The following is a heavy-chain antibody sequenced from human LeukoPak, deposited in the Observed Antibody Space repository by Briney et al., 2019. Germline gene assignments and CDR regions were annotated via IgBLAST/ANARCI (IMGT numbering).Heavy chain of an antibody. V-gene: IGHV4-39*01. D-gene: IGHD1-26*01. CDR3: AYSGSYGHLGY. CDR2: ICSSVST. CDR1: GGSISSNAYY. J-gene: IGHJ4*02. Sequence: PSETLFLTCTVSGGSISSNAYYWAWIRQPPGTGLEWIGSICSSVSTYYNPSLKSRVTISVDTSKNQFSLRLSSVTAADTALYYCAYSGSYGHLGYWGQGIPVTVSS.